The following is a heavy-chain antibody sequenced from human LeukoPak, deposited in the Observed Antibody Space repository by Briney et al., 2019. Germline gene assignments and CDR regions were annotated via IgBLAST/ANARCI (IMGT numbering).Heavy chain of an antibody. V-gene: IGHV3-23*01. J-gene: IGHJ5*02. CDR1: GFTFSSYA. CDR3: AKGKIVVVITTPGWFDP. CDR2: ISGSGGST. D-gene: IGHD3-22*01. Sequence: PGGSLRLSCAASGFTFSSYAMSWVRQAPGKGLEWVSAISGSGGSTYYTDSVKGGFTISRDNSKNPLYLQMNSLRAEDTAVYYCAKGKIVVVITTPGWFDPWGQGTLVTVSS.